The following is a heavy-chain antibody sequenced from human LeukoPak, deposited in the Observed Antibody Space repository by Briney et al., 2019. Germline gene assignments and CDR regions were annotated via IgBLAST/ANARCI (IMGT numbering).Heavy chain of an antibody. CDR2: IWYDGSDK. J-gene: IGHJ6*02. Sequence: GGSLRLSCGASGFTFSSFGMHWLRQAPGKGLEWVAMIWYDGSDKYYSESVKGRFTISRDNAKNSLYLQMISLRAEDTAVYYCARCGTPNNYYGYGVDVWGQGTTVIVSS. V-gene: IGHV3-33*01. CDR1: GFTFSSFG. D-gene: IGHD1-26*01. CDR3: ARCGTPNNYYGYGVDV.